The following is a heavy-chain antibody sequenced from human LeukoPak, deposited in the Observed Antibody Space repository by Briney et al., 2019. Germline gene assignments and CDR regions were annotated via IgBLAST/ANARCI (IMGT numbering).Heavy chain of an antibody. CDR1: GFTFDAYA. CDR3: VRDWGYDSSGYWQKYFDT. Sequence: PGGSLRLSCAASGFTFDAYAMSWVRQAPGKGLEWVSGINWNGGSTGYADSVKGRFTISRDNAKNTVFLQMNSLRAEDTAVYYCVRDWGYDSSGYWQKYFDTWGQGTLVTVSS. D-gene: IGHD3-22*01. V-gene: IGHV3-20*04. CDR2: INWNGGST. J-gene: IGHJ4*02.